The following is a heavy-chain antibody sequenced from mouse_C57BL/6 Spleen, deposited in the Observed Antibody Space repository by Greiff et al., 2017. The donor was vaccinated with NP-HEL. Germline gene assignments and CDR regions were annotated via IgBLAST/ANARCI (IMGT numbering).Heavy chain of an antibody. CDR1: GYTFTSYW. CDR3: ARTYYYGSNYAMDY. J-gene: IGHJ4*01. V-gene: IGHV1-52*01. D-gene: IGHD1-1*01. CDR2: IDPSDSET. Sequence: VQLQQPGAELVRPGSSVKLSCKASGYTFTSYWMHWVKQRPIQGLEWIGNIDPSDSETHYNQKFKDKATLTVDKSSSTAYMQLSSLTSEDSAVYYCARTYYYGSNYAMDYWGQGTSVTVSS.